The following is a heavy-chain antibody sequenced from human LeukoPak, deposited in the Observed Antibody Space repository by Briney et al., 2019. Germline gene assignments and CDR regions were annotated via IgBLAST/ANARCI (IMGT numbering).Heavy chain of an antibody. Sequence: GGSLRLSCAVSGFTFSRYGMHWVRQAPGKGLEWVAVIWYDGGNKYYADSLKGRFTISRDNSKNTLYLEMNSLRAEDTAVYYCARLTSSWSIDYWGQGTLVTVSS. D-gene: IGHD6-13*01. CDR2: IWYDGGNK. CDR1: GFTFSRYG. CDR3: ARLTSSWSIDY. J-gene: IGHJ4*02. V-gene: IGHV3-33*01.